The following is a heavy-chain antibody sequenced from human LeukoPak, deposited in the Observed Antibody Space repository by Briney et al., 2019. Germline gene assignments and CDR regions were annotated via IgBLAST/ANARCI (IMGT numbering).Heavy chain of an antibody. CDR2: IYYSAST. CDR3: ARGVTGGWYGDFQH. J-gene: IGHJ1*01. D-gene: IGHD6-19*01. V-gene: IGHV4-59*01. CDR1: GGSISSYY. Sequence: SETLSLTCTVSGGSISSYYWSWIRQPPGKGLEWIGYIYYSASTNYNPSLKSRVTISVDTSKNQFSLKLSSVTAADTAVYYCARGVTGGWYGDFQHWGQGTLVTVSS.